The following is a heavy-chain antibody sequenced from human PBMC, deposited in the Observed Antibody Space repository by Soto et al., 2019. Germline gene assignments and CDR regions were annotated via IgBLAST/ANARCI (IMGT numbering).Heavy chain of an antibody. CDR1: GFTFSDYY. CDR2: ISSSGSTI. J-gene: IGHJ4*02. CDR3: ARDTTYYDILTGYRALYYFDY. D-gene: IGHD3-9*01. V-gene: IGHV3-11*01. Sequence: GGSLRLSCAASGFTFSDYYMIWIRQAPGKGLEWVSYISSSGSTIYYADSVKGRFTISRDNAKNSLYLQMNSLRAEDTAVYYCARDTTYYDILTGYRALYYFDYWGQGTLVTVSS.